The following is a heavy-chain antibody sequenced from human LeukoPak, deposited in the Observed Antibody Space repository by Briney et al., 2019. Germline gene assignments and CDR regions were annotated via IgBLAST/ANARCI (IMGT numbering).Heavy chain of an antibody. CDR1: GGSISNSRYY. D-gene: IGHD6-19*01. J-gene: IGHJ4*02. CDR2: IYYSGAT. CDR3: ARHLYNSGLYFDS. V-gene: IGHV4-39*01. Sequence: PSETLSLTCSVSGGSISNSRYYWGWLRQPPGKGLEWIGSIYYSGATNSNPSLKSRLTISVDTSKNQFSLKLGSVTAADAAVYYCARHLYNSGLYFDSWGQGTLVTVSS.